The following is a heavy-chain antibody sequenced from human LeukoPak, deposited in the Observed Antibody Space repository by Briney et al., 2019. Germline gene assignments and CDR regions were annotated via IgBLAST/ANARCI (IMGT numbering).Heavy chain of an antibody. CDR3: ARDSGTTGEVKFDP. J-gene: IGHJ5*02. V-gene: IGHV4-59*01. CDR2: IYYSGIP. CDR1: GDSITSYY. Sequence: SETLSLTCTVSGDSITSYYWSWIRQPPGKGLECVGYIYYSGIPNYNPSLKSRVTMSLDTSKNQFSLKLSSVTAADTAVYYCARDSGTTGEVKFDPWGQGTLVTVSS. D-gene: IGHD3-10*01.